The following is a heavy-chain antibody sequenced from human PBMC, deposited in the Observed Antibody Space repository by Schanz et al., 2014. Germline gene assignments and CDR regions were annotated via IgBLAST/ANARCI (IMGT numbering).Heavy chain of an antibody. CDR3: ARDRQQLVGRIGYYYGMDV. Sequence: EVQLEESGGGLVQPGGSLRLSCTASGFTFSYYSMNWVRQAPGKGLEWVSYISSSSSTKSYADSVRGRFTISRDNSKNTLYLQMNSLRAEDTAVYYCARDRQQLVGRIGYYYGMDVWGQGTTVTVSS. V-gene: IGHV3-48*01. J-gene: IGHJ6*02. CDR1: GFTFSYYS. CDR2: ISSSSSTK. D-gene: IGHD6-13*01.